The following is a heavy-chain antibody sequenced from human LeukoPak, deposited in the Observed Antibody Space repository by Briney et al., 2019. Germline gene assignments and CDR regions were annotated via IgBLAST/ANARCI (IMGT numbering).Heavy chain of an antibody. V-gene: IGHV1-46*01. CDR2: INPSGGST. CDR1: GYTFTSYY. Sequence: ASVKVSCKASGYTFTSYYMHWVRQAPGQGLEWMGIINPSGGSTNYAQKFQGRVTMTRDTSTSTVYMELSSLRSEDTAVYYCARSPMTTHYGMDVWGQGTTVTVSS. D-gene: IGHD4-17*01. CDR3: ARSPMTTHYGMDV. J-gene: IGHJ6*02.